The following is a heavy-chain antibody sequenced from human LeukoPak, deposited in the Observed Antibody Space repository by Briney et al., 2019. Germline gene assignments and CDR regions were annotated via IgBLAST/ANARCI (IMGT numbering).Heavy chain of an antibody. CDR2: IYSGGST. D-gene: IGHD3-10*01. CDR3: ARVSPGSGSYYAPYFDY. V-gene: IGHV3-53*05. Sequence: GGSLRLSCAASGFTVSSNYMSWVRQAPGKGLEWVSVIYSGGSTYYADSVKGRFTISRDNSKNTLYLQMNSLRAEDTAVYYCARVSPGSGSYYAPYFDYWGQGTLVTVSS. J-gene: IGHJ4*02. CDR1: GFTVSSNY.